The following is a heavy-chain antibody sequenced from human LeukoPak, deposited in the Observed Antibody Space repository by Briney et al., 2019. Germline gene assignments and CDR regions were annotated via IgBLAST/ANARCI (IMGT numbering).Heavy chain of an antibody. Sequence: GGSLRLSCAASGFTFSNYWMSWVRQAPGKGLEWVANIKEDGSEKHYVDSVKGRFTISRDNARNSLYLQMNSLRAEDTAVYYCASGRQLGYWGQGTLVTVSS. CDR2: IKEDGSEK. V-gene: IGHV3-7*01. J-gene: IGHJ4*02. D-gene: IGHD6-13*01. CDR3: ASGRQLGY. CDR1: GFTFSNYW.